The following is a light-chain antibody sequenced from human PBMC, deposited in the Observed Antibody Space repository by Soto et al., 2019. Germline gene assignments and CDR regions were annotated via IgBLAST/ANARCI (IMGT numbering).Light chain of an antibody. CDR3: QQSNTYPYT. J-gene: IGKJ2*01. V-gene: IGKV1-5*01. CDR1: QSINSW. Sequence: DIQMTQSPSTLSASVGDRVTITCRASQSINSWLAWYQQKPGKAPKLLIYDASSLESGVPSRFSGSGSGTEFTLTISSLQPDDFATYYCQQSNTYPYTFGQGTKVDIK. CDR2: DAS.